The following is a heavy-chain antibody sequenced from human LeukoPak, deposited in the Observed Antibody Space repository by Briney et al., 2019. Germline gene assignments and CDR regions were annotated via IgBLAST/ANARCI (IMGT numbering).Heavy chain of an antibody. Sequence: PSETLSLTCTVSGGSFSSGSYYWSWIWQPPGKGLEWIGYIYYSGSTNYNPSLKSRVTISVDTSKNQFSLKLSSVTAADTAVYYCARAGMVRGAFDPWGQGTLVTVSS. J-gene: IGHJ5*02. D-gene: IGHD3-10*01. CDR1: GGSFSSGSYY. CDR2: IYYSGST. CDR3: ARAGMVRGAFDP. V-gene: IGHV4-61*01.